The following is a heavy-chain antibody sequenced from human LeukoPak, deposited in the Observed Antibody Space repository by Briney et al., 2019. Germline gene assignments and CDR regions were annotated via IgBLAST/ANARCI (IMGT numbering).Heavy chain of an antibody. Sequence: PGGSLRLSCAASGFTFSSYSMNWVRQAPGKGLEWFSSISSSSSYIYYADSVKGRFTISRDNAKNSLYLQMNSLRAEDTAVYYCARGLGYCSSTSCYSSPSNFDYWGQGTLVTVSS. CDR2: ISSSSSYI. CDR3: ARGLGYCSSTSCYSSPSNFDY. D-gene: IGHD2-2*02. CDR1: GFTFSSYS. J-gene: IGHJ4*02. V-gene: IGHV3-21*01.